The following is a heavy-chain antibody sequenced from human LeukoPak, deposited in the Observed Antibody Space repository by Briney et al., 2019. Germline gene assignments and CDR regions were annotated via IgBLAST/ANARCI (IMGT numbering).Heavy chain of an antibody. CDR3: ARFFPSCGDYEYDDYYYYYMDV. D-gene: IGHD4-17*01. Sequence: PSETLSLTCTVSGGSISSYYWSWIRQPPGKGLEWIGYIYYSGSTNYNPSLKSRVTISVDTSKNQFSLKLSSVTAADTAVYYCARFFPSCGDYEYDDYYYYYMDVWGKGTTVTVSS. J-gene: IGHJ6*03. CDR2: IYYSGST. V-gene: IGHV4-59*01. CDR1: GGSISSYY.